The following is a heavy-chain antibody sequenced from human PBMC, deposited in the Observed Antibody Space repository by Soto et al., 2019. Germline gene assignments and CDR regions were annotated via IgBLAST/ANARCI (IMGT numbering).Heavy chain of an antibody. CDR3: ARRCILTGYYFNWFDP. V-gene: IGHV4-39*01. CDR1: GGSISSSSYY. J-gene: IGHJ5*02. CDR2: IYYSGST. D-gene: IGHD3-9*01. Sequence: TLSLTCTVSGGSISSSSYYWGWIRQPPGKGLEWIGSIYYSGSTYYNPSLKSRVTISVDTSKNQFSLKLSSVTAADTAVYYCARRCILTGYYFNWFDPWGQGTLVTVS.